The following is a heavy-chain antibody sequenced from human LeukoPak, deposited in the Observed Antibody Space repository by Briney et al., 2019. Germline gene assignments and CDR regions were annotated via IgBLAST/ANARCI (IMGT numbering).Heavy chain of an antibody. CDR3: ATDYHIS. CDR1: GYTLAELS. J-gene: IGHJ5*02. CDR2: FDPEDGET. V-gene: IGHV1-24*01. D-gene: IGHD2-21*01. Sequence: GASVKVSCKVSGYTLAELSMHWLRQVPGKGLEWMGNFDPEDGETIYAQIFQGRLTMTEDTSTDTAYMELSSLRSEDMAIYYCATDYHISWGQGTLVTVSS.